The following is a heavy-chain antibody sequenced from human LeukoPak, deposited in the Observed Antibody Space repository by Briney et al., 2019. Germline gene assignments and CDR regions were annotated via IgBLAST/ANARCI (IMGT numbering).Heavy chain of an antibody. CDR3: ARGADYYDSSGYGWGPFDY. CDR1: GFTFSSYG. D-gene: IGHD3-22*01. Sequence: GGSLRLSCAASGFTFSSYGMHWVRQAPGKGPEWVAFIRYDGSNKYYADSVKGRFTISRDNSKNTLYLQMNSLRAEDTAVYYCARGADYYDSSGYGWGPFDYWGQGTLVTVSS. V-gene: IGHV3-30*02. CDR2: IRYDGSNK. J-gene: IGHJ4*02.